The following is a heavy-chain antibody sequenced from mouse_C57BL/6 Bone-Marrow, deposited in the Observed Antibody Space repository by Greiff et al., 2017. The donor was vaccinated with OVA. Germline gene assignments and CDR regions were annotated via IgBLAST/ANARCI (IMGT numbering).Heavy chain of an antibody. V-gene: IGHV1-54*01. CDR1: GYAFTNYL. CDR3: ARVYCYYAMDY. CDR2: INPGSGGT. Sequence: QVQLQQSGAELVRPGTSVKVSCKASGYAFTNYLIEWVKQRPGQGLEWIGVINPGSGGTNYNEKFKGKATLTADKSSSTAYMQLSSLTSEDSAVYFCARVYCYYAMDYWGQGTSVTVSS. J-gene: IGHJ4*01. D-gene: IGHD2-3*01.